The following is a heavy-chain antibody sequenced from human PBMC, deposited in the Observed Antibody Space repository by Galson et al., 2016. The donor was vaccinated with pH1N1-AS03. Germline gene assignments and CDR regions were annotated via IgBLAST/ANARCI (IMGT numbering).Heavy chain of an antibody. V-gene: IGHV3-23*01. J-gene: IGHJ4*02. CDR2: ISGHTT. CDR3: AKGGFGYSSGIDY. Sequence: GKGLEWVSAISGHTTSYADSVRGRFTISRDNPKNTLYLQMISLRGEDTAVYYCAKGGFGYSSGIDYWGQGTLVTVSS. D-gene: IGHD6-25*01.